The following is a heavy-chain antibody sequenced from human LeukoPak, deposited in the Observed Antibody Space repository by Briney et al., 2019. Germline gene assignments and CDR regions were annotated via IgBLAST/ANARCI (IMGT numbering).Heavy chain of an antibody. CDR3: ARDRGWYRADF. V-gene: IGHV3-74*01. CDR1: GFTFSSYW. D-gene: IGHD6-19*01. CDR2: IISDGSST. J-gene: IGHJ4*02. Sequence: GGSLRLSCAASGFTFSSYWMHWVRQAPGKGLVWVSRIISDGSSTTYADSVKGRFTISRDNAKNTLYLQMNSLRAEDTAVYYCARDRGWYRADFWGQGTLVTVSS.